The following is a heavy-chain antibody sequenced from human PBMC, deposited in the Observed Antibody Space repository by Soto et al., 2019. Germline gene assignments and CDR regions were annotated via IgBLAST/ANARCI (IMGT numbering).Heavy chain of an antibody. CDR2: ISGSGGST. V-gene: IGHV3-23*01. Sequence: PGGSLRLSCAASGFTFSSYAMSWVRPAPGKGLEWVSAISGSGGSTYYADSVKGRFTISRDNSKNTLYLQMNSLRAEDTAVYYCAKAGPYYYDSSGYGMDVWGQGTTVTVSS. CDR3: AKAGPYYYDSSGYGMDV. J-gene: IGHJ6*02. D-gene: IGHD3-22*01. CDR1: GFTFSSYA.